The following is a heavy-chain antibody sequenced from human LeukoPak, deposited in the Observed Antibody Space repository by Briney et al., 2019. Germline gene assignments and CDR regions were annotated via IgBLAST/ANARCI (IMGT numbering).Heavy chain of an antibody. J-gene: IGHJ4*02. CDR3: AKDGESGSYLDY. CDR1: GFTFSRYW. Sequence: PGGSLRLSCAASGFTFSRYWMSWVRQAPGKGLEWVANIKQDGSEKYYVDSVKGRFTISRDNAKNSLYLQMNSLRAEDTAVYYCAKDGESGSYLDYWGQGTLVTVSS. CDR2: IKQDGSEK. V-gene: IGHV3-7*01. D-gene: IGHD1-26*01.